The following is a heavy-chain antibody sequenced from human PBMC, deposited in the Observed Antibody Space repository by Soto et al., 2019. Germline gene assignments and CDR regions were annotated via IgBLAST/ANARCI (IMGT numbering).Heavy chain of an antibody. CDR1: GYTFTGYY. J-gene: IGHJ5*02. V-gene: IGHV1-2*04. CDR2: INPNSGDT. Sequence: ASVKVSCKASGYTFTGYYMHWVRQAPGQGLEWMGWINPNSGDTNYAQKFKGWVTMTRDTSISTAYMVLSRLKSGDTAVYYCARGSYDILTGYLNWFDPWGQGTLVTVSS. CDR3: ARGSYDILTGYLNWFDP. D-gene: IGHD3-9*01.